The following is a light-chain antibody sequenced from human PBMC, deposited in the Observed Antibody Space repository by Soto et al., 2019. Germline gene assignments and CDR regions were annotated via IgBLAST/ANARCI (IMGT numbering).Light chain of an antibody. J-gene: IGKJ5*01. CDR1: QGFTTN. Sequence: EIVMTQSPGTLSVSPGERATLSCRAGQGFTTNFSWYQQKSGQSPRLLIYDVSIRATGIPARFSGSGSGTEFTLTISSLEPEDFAVYYCQQRSNWPLTFGQGTRLEIK. CDR2: DVS. V-gene: IGKV3-11*01. CDR3: QQRSNWPLT.